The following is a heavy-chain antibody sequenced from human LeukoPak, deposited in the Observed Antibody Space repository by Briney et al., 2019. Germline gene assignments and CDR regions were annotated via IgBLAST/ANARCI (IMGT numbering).Heavy chain of an antibody. V-gene: IGHV1-18*01. CDR2: ISTYNGNT. D-gene: IGHD7-27*01. Sequence: ASVKVSCKASGYTFTNDAINWVGQAPGQGLEWVGWISTYNGNTNYAQKLQGRVTMTTDTSTGTAYMELRSLRSDDTAVYYCTLGNWFDPWGQGTLVTVSS. J-gene: IGHJ5*02. CDR3: TLGNWFDP. CDR1: GYTFTNDA.